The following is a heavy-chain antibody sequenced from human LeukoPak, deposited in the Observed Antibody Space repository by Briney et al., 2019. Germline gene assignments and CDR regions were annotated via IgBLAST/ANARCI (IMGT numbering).Heavy chain of an antibody. CDR2: IHYSGNT. J-gene: IGHJ5*02. D-gene: IGHD2-2*01. CDR1: GGSISSYH. CDR3: ARARLGGIVVVPAGSEGRYWFGP. Sequence: SETLSLTCTVSGGSISSYHWSWIRQPPGKGLEWIGYIHYSGNTNYNPSLRSRVTISADTSKNQFSLRPSSVTAADTAVYYCARARLGGIVVVPAGSEGRYWFGPWGQGTLVTVSS. V-gene: IGHV4-59*01.